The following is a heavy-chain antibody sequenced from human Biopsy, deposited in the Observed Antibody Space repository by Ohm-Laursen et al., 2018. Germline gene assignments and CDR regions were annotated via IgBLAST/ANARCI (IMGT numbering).Heavy chain of an antibody. J-gene: IGHJ5*02. Sequence: ASVKVSCKTSGYPFNAYYIHWMRQAPGQGLEWMGWINPATGETRYAQRFQGRVTMTRDTSVTTAYMQLSSLTSDDTALYYCAKPSGGVSTIGFDPWGQGTQVIVSS. CDR3: AKPSGGVSTIGFDP. CDR2: INPATGET. V-gene: IGHV1-2*02. D-gene: IGHD3-16*01. CDR1: GYPFNAYY.